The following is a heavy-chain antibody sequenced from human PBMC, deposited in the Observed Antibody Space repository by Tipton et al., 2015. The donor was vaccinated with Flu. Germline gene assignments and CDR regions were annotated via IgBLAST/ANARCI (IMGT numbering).Heavy chain of an antibody. CDR3: ARLYYYDSSGYYYGGWFDP. D-gene: IGHD3-22*01. CDR2: IYYSGST. CDR1: GGSISSYY. J-gene: IGHJ5*02. V-gene: IGHV4-59*01. Sequence: TLSLTCTVSGGSISSYYWSWIRQPPGKGLEWIGYIYYSGSTNYNPSLKSRVTISVDTSKNQFSLKLSSVTAADTAVYYCARLYYYDSSGYYYGGWFDPWGQGTLGTVSS.